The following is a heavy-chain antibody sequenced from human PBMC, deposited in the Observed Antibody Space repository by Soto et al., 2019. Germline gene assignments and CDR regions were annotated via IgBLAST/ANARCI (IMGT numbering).Heavy chain of an antibody. Sequence: EVQLLESGGGLVQPGGSLRLSCAASGFTFSSYAMNWVRQAPGKGLEWVSAISGSGGSTYYADSVKGRFTISRDNSKNTLHLQRNSLRAEDTAVYYCASAAREYYYYGMDVWGQGTTVTVSS. CDR3: ASAAREYYYYGMDV. CDR2: ISGSGGST. CDR1: GFTFSSYA. V-gene: IGHV3-23*01. J-gene: IGHJ6*02.